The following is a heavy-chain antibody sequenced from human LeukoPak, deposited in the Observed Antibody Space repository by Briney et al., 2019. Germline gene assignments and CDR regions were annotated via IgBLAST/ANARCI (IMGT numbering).Heavy chain of an antibody. CDR1: GGSFSGYY. J-gene: IGHJ5*02. Sequence: PSETLSLTCAVYGGSFSGYYWSWIRQPPGKGLEWIGEINHSGSTNYNPSLKSRVTISVDTSKNQFSLKLSSVTAAETAVYYCARGWVYYDFWSGYYTGNWFDPWGQGTLVTVSS. CDR3: ARGWVYYDFWSGYYTGNWFDP. CDR2: INHSGST. V-gene: IGHV4-34*01. D-gene: IGHD3-3*01.